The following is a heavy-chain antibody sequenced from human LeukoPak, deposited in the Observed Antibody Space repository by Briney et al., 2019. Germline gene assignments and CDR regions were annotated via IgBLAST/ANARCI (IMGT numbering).Heavy chain of an antibody. CDR3: ATSVLPVDYFDY. J-gene: IGHJ4*02. D-gene: IGHD2-2*01. CDR1: GGSFSSYY. CDR2: IYYSGST. V-gene: IGHV4-59*01. Sequence: SETLSLTCTVSGGSFSSYYWSWIRQPPGKGLEWIGYIYYSGSTNYKPSLKSRVTISLDTSKNQFSLKLSSVTAADTAVYYCATSVLPVDYFDYWGQGTLVTVSS.